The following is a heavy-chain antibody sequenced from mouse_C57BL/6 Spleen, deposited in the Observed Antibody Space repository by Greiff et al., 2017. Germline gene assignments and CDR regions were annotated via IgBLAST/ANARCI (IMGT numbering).Heavy chain of an antibody. CDR1: GFTFSDYG. V-gene: IGHV5-17*01. Sequence: EVKLMESGGGLVKPGGSLKLSCAASGFTFSDYGMHWVRQAPEKGLEWVAYISSGSSTLYYADTVKGRFTISRDNAKNTLFLQMTSLRSEDTAMYYCARVYYDYGDAMDYWGQGTSVTVSS. CDR3: ARVYYDYGDAMDY. D-gene: IGHD2-4*01. J-gene: IGHJ4*01. CDR2: ISSGSSTL.